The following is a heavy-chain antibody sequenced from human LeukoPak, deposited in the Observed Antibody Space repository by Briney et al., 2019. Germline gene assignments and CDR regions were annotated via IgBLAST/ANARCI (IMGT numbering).Heavy chain of an antibody. Sequence: ASVKVSCKASGYTFTNYYMHWVRQAPGQGLEWMGWINPNSGGTNYAQKFQGRVTVTRDTSISTAYMELSRLRPDDTAVYYCARSQWLVPFDYWGQGALVTVSS. CDR1: GYTFTNYY. D-gene: IGHD6-19*01. CDR2: INPNSGGT. V-gene: IGHV1-2*02. J-gene: IGHJ4*02. CDR3: ARSQWLVPFDY.